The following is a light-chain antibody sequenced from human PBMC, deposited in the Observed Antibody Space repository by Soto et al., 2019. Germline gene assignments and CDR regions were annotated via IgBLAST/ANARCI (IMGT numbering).Light chain of an antibody. CDR1: SSNIGTPYD. Sequence: QSVLTQPPSVSGAPGQRVTISCTGSSSNIGTPYDVHWYQQLPGTAPKLLIYSNNRRPSGVPDRFSGSKSGTSASLAITGLQAEDEADYYCQSYDPSLSGYVFGTGTKVTVL. CDR3: QSYDPSLSGYV. V-gene: IGLV1-40*01. CDR2: SNN. J-gene: IGLJ1*01.